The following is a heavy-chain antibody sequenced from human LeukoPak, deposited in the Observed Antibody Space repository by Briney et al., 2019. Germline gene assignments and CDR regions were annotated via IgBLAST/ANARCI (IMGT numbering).Heavy chain of an antibody. V-gene: IGHV1-69*06. Sequence: ASVKVSCKASGYTFTSYDINWVRQATGQGLEWMGGIIPIFGTANYAQKFQGRVTITADKSTSTAYMELSSLRSEDTAVYYCAGGITMVRGGPLWPPFDYWGQGTLVTVSS. CDR3: AGGITMVRGGPLWPPFDY. J-gene: IGHJ4*02. CDR2: IIPIFGTA. D-gene: IGHD3-10*01. CDR1: GYTFTSYD.